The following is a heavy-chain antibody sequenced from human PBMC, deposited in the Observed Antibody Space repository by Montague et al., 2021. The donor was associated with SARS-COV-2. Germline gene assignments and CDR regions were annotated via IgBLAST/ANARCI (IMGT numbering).Heavy chain of an antibody. CDR3: VREGEGSFDL. J-gene: IGHJ4*02. CDR2: ISSDGGDK. CDR1: GFTFRLYT. Sequence: SLSLSCAVSGFTFRLYTMHWVRQAPGKGLEWVAVISSDGGDKYYADSVKGRFSVSRDNLKNTLYLQMDGLRAEDTSLYYCVREGEGSFDLWGQGTLVTVSS. V-gene: IGHV3-30-3*01.